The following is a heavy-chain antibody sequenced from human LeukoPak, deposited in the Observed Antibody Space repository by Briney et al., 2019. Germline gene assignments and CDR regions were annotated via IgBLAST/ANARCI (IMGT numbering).Heavy chain of an antibody. CDR2: TYYRSKWHN. V-gene: IGHV6-1*01. J-gene: IGHJ4*02. CDR1: GDSFSSSSSA. Sequence: SQTLSLTCALSGDSFSSSSSAWSWIRQSPSRGLEWLGRTYYRSKWHNDYAESVKSRITINPDTSKNEFSLQLNSVTPEDTAVYYCARNLRPDFDYWGQGTLVTVSS. CDR3: ARNLRPDFDY.